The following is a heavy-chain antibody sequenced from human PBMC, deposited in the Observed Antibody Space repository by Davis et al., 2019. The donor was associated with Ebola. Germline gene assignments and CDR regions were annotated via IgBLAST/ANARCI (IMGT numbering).Heavy chain of an antibody. CDR2: IYPGDSDT. V-gene: IGHV5-51*01. CDR1: GYSFTSYW. CDR3: AGLSVDFWSGYYSDGMDV. J-gene: IGHJ6*02. D-gene: IGHD3-3*01. Sequence: GESLKISCKGSGYSFTSYWIGWVRQMPGKGLEWMGIIYPGDSDTRYSPSFQGQVTISADKSISTAYLQWSSLKASDTAMYYCAGLSVDFWSGYYSDGMDVWGQGTTVTVSS.